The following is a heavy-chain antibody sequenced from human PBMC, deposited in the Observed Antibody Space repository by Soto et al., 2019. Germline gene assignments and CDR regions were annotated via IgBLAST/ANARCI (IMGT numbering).Heavy chain of an antibody. V-gene: IGHV4-4*02. J-gene: IGHJ5*02. CDR3: ARVAADIASWLDP. D-gene: IGHD5-12*01. CDR1: GGSISSSNW. CDR2: IYHSGST. Sequence: SETLSLTCAVSGGSISSSNWWSWVRQPPGKGLEWIGEIYHSGSTNYNPSLKSRVTISVDTPKNQLSLKLNSVTAADTAVYYCARVAADIASWLDPWGQGTLVTVSS.